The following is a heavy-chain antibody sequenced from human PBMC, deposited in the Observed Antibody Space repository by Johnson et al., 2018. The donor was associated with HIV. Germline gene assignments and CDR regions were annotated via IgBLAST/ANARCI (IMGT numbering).Heavy chain of an antibody. CDR1: GFTVSSNY. J-gene: IGHJ3*02. CDR2: IYSGGST. V-gene: IGHV3-66*01. Sequence: VQLVESVGGLVQPGGSLRLSCAASGFTVSSNYMSWVRQAPGKGLEWVSVIYSGGSTYYADSVKGRFTISRDNSKNTLYLQMNSLRAEDTAVYYCAKDWESWLQPPGDAFDIRGRGTMVTVSS. D-gene: IGHD5-24*01. CDR3: AKDWESWLQPPGDAFDI.